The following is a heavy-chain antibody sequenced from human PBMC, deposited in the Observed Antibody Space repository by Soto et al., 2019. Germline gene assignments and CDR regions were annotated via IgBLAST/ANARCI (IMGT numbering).Heavy chain of an antibody. Sequence: PGGSLRLSCAASGFTFDSPYSHAMSWVRQSPGKGPEWVSTISSNGANTHYAESVKGRFTISKDPSRNTVHLHMNSLRAEDTATYFCVSWVSAHSDYWGHRTPVTVSS. CDR2: ISSNGANT. V-gene: IGHV3-23*01. CDR3: VSWVSAHSDY. D-gene: IGHD2-8*01. J-gene: IGHJ4*01. CDR1: GFTFDSPYSHA.